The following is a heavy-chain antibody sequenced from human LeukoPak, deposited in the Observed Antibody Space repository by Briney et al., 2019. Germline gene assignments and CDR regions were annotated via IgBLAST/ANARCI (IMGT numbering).Heavy chain of an antibody. CDR3: ARVLPSSGWYNDAFDI. CDR1: GGSISSGDYY. D-gene: IGHD6-19*01. V-gene: IGHV4-30-4*01. J-gene: IGHJ3*02. CDR2: IYYSGST. Sequence: PSQTLSLTCTVSGGSISSGDYYWSWIRQPPGKGLERIGYIYYSGSTYYNPSLKSRVTISVDTSKNQFSLKLSSVTAADTAVYYCARVLPSSGWYNDAFDIWGQGTMVTVSS.